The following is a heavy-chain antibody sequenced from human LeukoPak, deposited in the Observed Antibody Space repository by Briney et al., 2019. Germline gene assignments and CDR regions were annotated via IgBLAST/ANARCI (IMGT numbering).Heavy chain of an antibody. D-gene: IGHD6-13*01. CDR1: GFTFSRYW. CDR3: ARVDGRSSCPDY. J-gene: IGHJ4*02. V-gene: IGHV3-7*01. CDR2: IKQDGSET. Sequence: PGGSLRLSCAASGFTFSRYWMSWVRQAPGKGLEWVANIKQDGSETYYVDSVKGRFTISRDNAKNLLYLEMNSLRAEDTALYYCARVDGRSSCPDYWGQGTLVTVSS.